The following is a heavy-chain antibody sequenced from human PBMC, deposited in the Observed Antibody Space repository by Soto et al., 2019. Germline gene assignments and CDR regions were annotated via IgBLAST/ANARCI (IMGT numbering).Heavy chain of an antibody. CDR2: IYYSGST. D-gene: IGHD3-22*01. Sequence: SETLSLTCTVSGGSISSSSYYWGWIRLPPGKGLEWIGSIYYSGSTYYNPSLKSRVTISVDTSKNQFSLKLSSVTAADTAVYYCARLSITMIVVVIYYFDYWGQGTLVTVSS. CDR3: ARLSITMIVVVIYYFDY. CDR1: GGSISSSSYY. J-gene: IGHJ4*02. V-gene: IGHV4-39*01.